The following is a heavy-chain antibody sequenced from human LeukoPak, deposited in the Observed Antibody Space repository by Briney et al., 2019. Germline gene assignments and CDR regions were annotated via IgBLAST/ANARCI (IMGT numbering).Heavy chain of an antibody. Sequence: GGSLRLSCAASGCTFSSYGMHWVRQAPGKGLEWVANIKQDGSEKYYVDSVKGRFTISRDNAKNSLYLQMNSLRAEDTAVYYCARDYGDYGEDYYYYYGMDVWGQGTTVTVSS. CDR3: ARDYGDYGEDYYYYYGMDV. CDR1: GCTFSSYG. D-gene: IGHD4-17*01. J-gene: IGHJ6*02. V-gene: IGHV3-7*01. CDR2: IKQDGSEK.